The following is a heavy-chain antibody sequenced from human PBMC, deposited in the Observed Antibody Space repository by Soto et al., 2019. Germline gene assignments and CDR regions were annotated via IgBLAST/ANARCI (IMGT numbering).Heavy chain of an antibody. Sequence: GSLRLSCAASGFTFISYTIILFRQAPGKGLEWVSSISYSSSDRYYGDSVKGRFTISRDNAKNSLFLQINSLRVEDTAVYYCARSRGANYYIDYWGQGTPVTVSS. V-gene: IGHV3-21*01. CDR2: ISYSSSDR. CDR3: ARSRGANYYIDY. CDR1: GFTFISYT. J-gene: IGHJ4*02. D-gene: IGHD3-10*01.